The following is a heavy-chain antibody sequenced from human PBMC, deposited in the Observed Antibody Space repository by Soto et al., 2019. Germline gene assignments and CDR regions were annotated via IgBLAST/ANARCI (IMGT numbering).Heavy chain of an antibody. CDR1: GFTFSSYA. D-gene: IGHD6-13*01. V-gene: IGHV3-30-3*01. CDR2: ISYDGSNK. Sequence: QVQLVESGGGVVQPGRSLRLSCAASGFTFSSYAMHWVRQAPGKGLEWVAVISYDGSNKYYADSVKGRFTISRDNSKNTLYLQMNSLRAEDTAVYYYARVGVEQPPFDYWGQGTLVTVSS. CDR3: ARVGVEQPPFDY. J-gene: IGHJ4*02.